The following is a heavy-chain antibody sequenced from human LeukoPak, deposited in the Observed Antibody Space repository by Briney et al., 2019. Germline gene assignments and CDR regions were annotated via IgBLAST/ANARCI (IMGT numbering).Heavy chain of an antibody. CDR1: GGSISSYY. CDR3: AGQPATVVTGDVNFDY. J-gene: IGHJ4*02. D-gene: IGHD4-23*01. Sequence: SETLSLTCTVSGGSISSYYWSWIRQRPGKGLEWIGYIYYSGSTNYNPSLKSRVTISVDTSKNQFSLKLSSVTAADTAVYYCAGQPATVVTGDVNFDYWGQGTLVTVSS. CDR2: IYYSGST. V-gene: IGHV4-59*01.